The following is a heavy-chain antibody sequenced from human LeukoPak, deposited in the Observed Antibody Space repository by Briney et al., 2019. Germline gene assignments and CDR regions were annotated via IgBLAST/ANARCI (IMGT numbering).Heavy chain of an antibody. D-gene: IGHD6-19*01. CDR2: ISGSGGST. J-gene: IGHJ4*02. CDR1: GFTFSSYA. V-gene: IGHV3-23*01. Sequence: GGSLRLSCAASGFTFSSYAMSWVRQAPGKGVEWVSAISGSGGSTYYADSVKRRFTISRDNSTNTLYLQMNSLRAEDTAVYYCARRVAELDYWGQGTLVTVSS. CDR3: ARRVAELDY.